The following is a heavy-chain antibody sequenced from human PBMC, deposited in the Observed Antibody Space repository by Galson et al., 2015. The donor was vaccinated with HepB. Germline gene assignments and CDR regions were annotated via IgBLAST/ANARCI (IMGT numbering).Heavy chain of an antibody. CDR1: GFTFSSYA. D-gene: IGHD1-26*01. CDR3: ARDWWDSGSYWDY. CDR2: ISHDGSNK. V-gene: IGHV3-30-3*01. Sequence: SLRLSCAASGFTFSSYAMHWVRQAPGKGLEWVAVISHDGSNKYYADSVKGRFTISRDNSKNTLYLQMNSLRAEDTAVYYCARDWWDSGSYWDYWGQGTLVTVSS. J-gene: IGHJ4*02.